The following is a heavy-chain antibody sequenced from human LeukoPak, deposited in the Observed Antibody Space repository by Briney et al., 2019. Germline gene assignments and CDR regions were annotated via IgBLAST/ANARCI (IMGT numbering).Heavy chain of an antibody. Sequence: GSLRLSCAASGFSNYAMHWVRQAPGKGLEWVAVISYDGSNKFYADSVKGRFTISRDSSKNMLYLQMNSLRVEDTAVYYCARDGSGSYSEYFDCWGQGTLVAVSS. CDR2: ISYDGSNK. V-gene: IGHV3-30*04. J-gene: IGHJ4*02. CDR3: ARDGSGSYSEYFDC. D-gene: IGHD1-26*01. CDR1: GFSNYA.